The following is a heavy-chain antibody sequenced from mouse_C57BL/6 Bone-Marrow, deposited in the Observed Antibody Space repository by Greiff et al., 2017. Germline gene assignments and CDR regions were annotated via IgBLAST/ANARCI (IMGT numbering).Heavy chain of an antibody. CDR2: INAGSGGT. Sequence: QVQLQQSGAELVRPGTSVKVSCKASGYAFPNYLIEWVKQRPGQGLEWIGVINAGSGGTNSNEKFKGKATLTADKSSSTAYMQLSMLTSEDSAVYICARERNYYGSFDYWGQGTTLTVSS. D-gene: IGHD1-1*01. J-gene: IGHJ2*01. V-gene: IGHV1-54*01. CDR1: GYAFPNYL. CDR3: ARERNYYGSFDY.